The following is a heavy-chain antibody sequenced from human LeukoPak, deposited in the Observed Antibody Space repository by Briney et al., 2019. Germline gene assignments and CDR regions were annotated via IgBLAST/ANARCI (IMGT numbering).Heavy chain of an antibody. CDR1: GGSISSYY. D-gene: IGHD6-13*01. Sequence: SSETLSLTCTVSGGSISSYYWSWIRQPPGKGLEWIGYIYYSGSTNYNPSLKSRVTISVDTSKNQFSLKLSSVTAAETAVYYCARQQYSSSWSDAFDIWGQGTMVTVSS. CDR2: IYYSGST. J-gene: IGHJ3*02. V-gene: IGHV4-59*08. CDR3: ARQQYSSSWSDAFDI.